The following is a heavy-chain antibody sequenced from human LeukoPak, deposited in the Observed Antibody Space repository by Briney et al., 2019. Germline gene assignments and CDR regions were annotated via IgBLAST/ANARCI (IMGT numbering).Heavy chain of an antibody. J-gene: IGHJ4*02. CDR3: ACLPWIQLWPYYFDY. CDR1: GFTFSSYS. D-gene: IGHD5-18*01. Sequence: GGSLRLSCAASGFTFSSYSMKWVRQAPGKGLEWVSSISSSSSYIYYADSVKGRFTISRDNAKNSLYLQMNSLRAEDTAVYYCACLPWIQLWPYYFDYWGQGTLVTVSS. CDR2: ISSSSSYI. V-gene: IGHV3-21*01.